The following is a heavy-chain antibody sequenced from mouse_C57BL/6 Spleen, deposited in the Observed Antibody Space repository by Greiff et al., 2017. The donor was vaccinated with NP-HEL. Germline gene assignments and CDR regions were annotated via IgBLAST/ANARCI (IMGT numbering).Heavy chain of an antibody. J-gene: IGHJ2*01. Sequence: VQLKESGAELVRPGASVKLSCTASGFNIKDDYMHWVKQRPEQGLEWIGWIDPENGDTEYASKFQGKATITADTSSNTAYLQLSSLTSEDTAVYYCTAITTVKDFDYWGQGTTLTVSS. V-gene: IGHV14-4*01. CDR2: IDPENGDT. CDR3: TAITTVKDFDY. CDR1: GFNIKDDY. D-gene: IGHD1-1*01.